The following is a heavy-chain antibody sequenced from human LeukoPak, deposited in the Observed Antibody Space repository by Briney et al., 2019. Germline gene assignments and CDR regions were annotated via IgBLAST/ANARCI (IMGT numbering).Heavy chain of an antibody. Sequence: PGGSLRLSCVASGFTFSSRWMTWVRQAPGKGLEWVGNINPEGSDKFYVDSVKGRFTMSRDNARNSLYLQLGSLRAEDTAVYYCARLKGSTSVFDYWGQGTLVTV. CDR2: INPEGSDK. CDR1: GFTFSSRW. CDR3: ARLKGSTSVFDY. V-gene: IGHV3-7*03. J-gene: IGHJ4*02. D-gene: IGHD2-2*01.